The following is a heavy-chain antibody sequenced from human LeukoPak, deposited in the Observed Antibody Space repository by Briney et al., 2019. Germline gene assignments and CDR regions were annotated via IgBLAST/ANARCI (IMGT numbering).Heavy chain of an antibody. V-gene: IGHV1-69*06. CDR3: ARVVGATSASPMDV. CDR1: GGTFSSYA. D-gene: IGHD1-26*01. J-gene: IGHJ6*04. CDR2: IIPIFGTA. Sequence: GASVKVFCKASGGTFSSYAISWVGQAPGQGLEWMGRIIPIFGTANYAQKFQGRVTITADKSTSTAYMELSSLRSEDTAVYYCARVVGATSASPMDVWGKGTTVTVSS.